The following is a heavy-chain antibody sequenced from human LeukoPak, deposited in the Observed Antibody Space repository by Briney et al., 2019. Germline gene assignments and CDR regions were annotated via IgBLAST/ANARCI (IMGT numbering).Heavy chain of an antibody. J-gene: IGHJ6*02. V-gene: IGHV4-39*07. CDR1: GGSISSSRYS. Sequence: SETLSLTCTVSGGSISSSRYSWGWIRQPPGKGLEWIGSIYYSGSTYYNPSLKSRVTISVDKAKNQFSLKMRSVTAADTAVYYCARDRLATGGMDVWGQGTTVTVSS. CDR3: ARDRLATGGMDV. D-gene: IGHD1-26*01. CDR2: IYYSGST.